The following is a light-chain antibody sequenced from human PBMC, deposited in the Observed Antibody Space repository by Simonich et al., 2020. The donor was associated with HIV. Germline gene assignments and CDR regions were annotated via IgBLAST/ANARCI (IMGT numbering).Light chain of an antibody. J-gene: IGKJ3*01. CDR3: QQYGSSPT. V-gene: IGKV3-20*01. Sequence: EIVLTQSPATLSLSPGERATLSCRASQSVSSYLAWYQQKPGQAPWLLIYDASSRATVIPDRFSGRGSGTDFTLTISRLEPEDFAVYYCQQYGSSPTFGPGTKVDIK. CDR1: QSVSSY. CDR2: DAS.